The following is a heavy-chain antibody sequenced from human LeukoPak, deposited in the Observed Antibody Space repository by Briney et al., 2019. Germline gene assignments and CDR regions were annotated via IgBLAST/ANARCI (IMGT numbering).Heavy chain of an antibody. J-gene: IGHJ4*02. CDR1: GYTFTGYY. CDR2: INPNSGGT. Sequence: ASVKVSCKASGYTFTGYYMHWVRQAPGQGLEWMGWINPNSGGTNYVQKFQGRVTMTRDTSISTAYMELSRLRSDDTAVYYCARGGSNCVPYWGFDYWGQGTLVTVSS. V-gene: IGHV1-2*02. CDR3: ARGGSNCVPYWGFDY. D-gene: IGHD4-11*01.